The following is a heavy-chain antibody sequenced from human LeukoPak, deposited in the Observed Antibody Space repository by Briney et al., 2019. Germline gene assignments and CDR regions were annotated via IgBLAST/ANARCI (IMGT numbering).Heavy chain of an antibody. CDR3: AKDIRGYSQYYFDY. CDR2: ISWNSGSI. CDR1: GFTFDDDA. J-gene: IGHJ4*02. D-gene: IGHD5-18*01. V-gene: IGHV3-9*01. Sequence: GRSLRLSCAASGFTFDDDAMHWVRQAPGKGLEWVSGISWNSGSIGYADSVKGRFTISRDNAKNSLYLQMNSLRAEDTALYYCAKDIRGYSQYYFDYWGQGTLVTVSS.